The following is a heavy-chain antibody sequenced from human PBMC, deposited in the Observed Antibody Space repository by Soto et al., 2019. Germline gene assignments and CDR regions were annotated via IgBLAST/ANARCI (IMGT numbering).Heavy chain of an antibody. D-gene: IGHD3-3*01. J-gene: IGHJ6*03. Sequence: ASVKVSCKASGYTFTSYAMHWVRQAPGQRLEWMGWINAGNGNTKYSQKFQGRVTITRDTSASTAYMELSSLRSEDTAVYYCASSEVLGISSFYYYYDYMXVWGKGTTVTAP. V-gene: IGHV1-3*01. CDR2: INAGNGNT. CDR3: ASSEVLGISSFYYYYDYMXV. CDR1: GYTFTSYA.